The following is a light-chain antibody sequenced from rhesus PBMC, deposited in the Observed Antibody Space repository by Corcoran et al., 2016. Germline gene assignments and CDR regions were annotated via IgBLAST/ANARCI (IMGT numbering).Light chain of an antibody. Sequence: DIVMTQTPPSLPVTPGEPASISCRSSQSLLHSDGRTYLYWYLQKQGQPPRLLIYRVSNRFSGVPDRFSGRGSGTDLTLKISRVEAEDVGVYYCMQALQTPLTFGGGTKVELK. CDR1: QSLLHSDGRTY. CDR3: MQALQTPLT. CDR2: RVS. J-gene: IGKJ4*01. V-gene: IGKV2-73*01.